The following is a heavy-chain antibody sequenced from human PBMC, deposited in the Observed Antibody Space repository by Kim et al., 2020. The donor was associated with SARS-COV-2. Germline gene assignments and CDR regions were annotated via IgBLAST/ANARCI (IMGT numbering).Heavy chain of an antibody. CDR2: IRSKANSYAT. D-gene: IGHD2-15*01. CDR3: TTQNRCGGNPDY. CDR1: GFTFSGSA. Sequence: GGSLRLSCAASGFTFSGSAMHWVRQASGKGLEWVARIRSKANSYATAYAASVKGRFTISRDDSKNTAYMQMNSLKTEDTAVYYCTTQNRCGGNPDYWGQGSMVTDSS. V-gene: IGHV3-73*01. J-gene: IGHJ4*02.